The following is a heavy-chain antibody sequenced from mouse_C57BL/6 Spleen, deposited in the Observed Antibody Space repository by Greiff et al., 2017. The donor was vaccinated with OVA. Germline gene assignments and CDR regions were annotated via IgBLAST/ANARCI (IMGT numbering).Heavy chain of an antibody. J-gene: IGHJ4*01. CDR1: GYAFTNYL. V-gene: IGHV1-54*01. CDR2: INPGSGGT. Sequence: QVQLQQSGAELVRPGTSVKVSCKASGYAFTNYLIEWVKQRPGQGLEWIGVINPGSGGTNYNEKFKGKATLTADKSSSTAYMQLSSLTSEDSAVYFCARVGIYYAMDYWGQGTSVTVSS. CDR3: ARVGIYYAMDY. D-gene: IGHD2-14*01.